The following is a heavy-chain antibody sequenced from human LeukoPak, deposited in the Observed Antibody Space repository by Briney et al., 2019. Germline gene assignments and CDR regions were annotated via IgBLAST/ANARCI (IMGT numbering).Heavy chain of an antibody. CDR3: ARRRLEKGTTVTSAFDY. V-gene: IGHV2-5*01. CDR2: IYWNDGK. CDR1: GFSLSTSGVG. Sequence: SGPTLVNPTQSLTLTCTFSGFSLSTSGVGVGWIRQPPGKALGCLALIYWNDGKDYSPSLRSRLTITKDISKNQVVLTMTNMDPVDTATYFCARRRLEKGTTVTSAFDYWGQGTLVTVSS. D-gene: IGHD4-17*01. J-gene: IGHJ4*02.